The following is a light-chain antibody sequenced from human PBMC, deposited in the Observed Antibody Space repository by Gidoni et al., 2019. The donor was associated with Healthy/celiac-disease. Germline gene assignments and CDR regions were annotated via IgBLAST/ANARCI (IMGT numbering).Light chain of an antibody. J-gene: IGKJ2*01. Sequence: EIVLTQSPGTLSLSPGERATLSCRASQSVSSSYLAWYQQKPGQAPRLLIYGASSRATGIPDRFSGSGSGTDFTLTISRLEPEDFAVYYCQQYGSSLPDTFXXXTKLEIK. CDR2: GAS. V-gene: IGKV3-20*01. CDR3: QQYGSSLPDT. CDR1: QSVSSSY.